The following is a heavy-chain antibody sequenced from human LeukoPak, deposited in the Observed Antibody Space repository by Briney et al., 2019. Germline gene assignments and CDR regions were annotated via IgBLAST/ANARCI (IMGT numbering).Heavy chain of an antibody. J-gene: IGHJ2*01. CDR3: ARGKAGNWYFDL. CDR2: INTDERST. V-gene: IGHV3-74*01. CDR1: GFTFSSYW. Sequence: GGSLRLSCAVSGFTFSSYWMHWVRQVPGKGLVWVSRINTDERSTSYADSVKGRFTISRDNAKNTLYLQMNNLRAEDTAVYYCARGKAGNWYFDLWGRGTLVTGSS.